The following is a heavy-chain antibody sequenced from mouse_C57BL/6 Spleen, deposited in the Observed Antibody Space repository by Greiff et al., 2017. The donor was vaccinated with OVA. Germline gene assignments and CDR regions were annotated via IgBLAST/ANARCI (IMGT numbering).Heavy chain of an antibody. CDR1: GYTFTSYW. J-gene: IGHJ4*01. D-gene: IGHD4-1*01. CDR2: IYPSDSET. Sequence: QVQLQQPGAELVRPGSSVKLSCKASGYTFTSYWMDWVKQRPGQGLEWIGNIYPSDSETHYTQKFKDKATLTVDKSSSTAYMQLSSLTSEDSAVYYCARRPGDAMDYWGQGTSVTVSS. CDR3: ARRPGDAMDY. V-gene: IGHV1-61*01.